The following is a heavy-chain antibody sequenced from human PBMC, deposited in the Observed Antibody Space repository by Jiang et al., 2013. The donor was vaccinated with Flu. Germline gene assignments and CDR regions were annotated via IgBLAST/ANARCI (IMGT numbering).Heavy chain of an antibody. CDR2: INHSGST. Sequence: LLKPSETLSLTCAVYGGSFSAYSWTWIRQPPGRELEWIGEINHSGSTNYNPSLKSRVTISVATSKNQFSLKMSSVTAADTAVFYXARGPGIPVAGSLAYDQFRMDVWGQGTTVTVSS. J-gene: IGHJ6*02. V-gene: IGHV4-34*01. CDR3: ARGPGIPVAGSLAYDQFRMDV. CDR1: GGSFSAYS. D-gene: IGHD6-19*01.